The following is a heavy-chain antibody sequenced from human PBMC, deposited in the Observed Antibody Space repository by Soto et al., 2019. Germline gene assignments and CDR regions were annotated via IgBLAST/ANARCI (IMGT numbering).Heavy chain of an antibody. CDR2: IYYSGST. Sequence: QLQLQESGPGLVKPSETLSLTCTVSGGSISSSSYYWGWIRQPPGKGLEWIGSIYYSGSTYYNPSLKSRVTVPVDTSKNQFSLKLTSVTAADTAVYYCATTYFFGSGSGYWGQGTLVTVSS. D-gene: IGHD3-10*01. CDR1: GGSISSSSYY. V-gene: IGHV4-39*01. J-gene: IGHJ4*02. CDR3: ATTYFFGSGSGY.